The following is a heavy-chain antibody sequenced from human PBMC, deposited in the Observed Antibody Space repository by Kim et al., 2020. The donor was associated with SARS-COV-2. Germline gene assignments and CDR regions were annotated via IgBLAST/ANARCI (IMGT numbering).Heavy chain of an antibody. V-gene: IGHV3-23*01. CDR1: GFTFSSYA. CDR3: AKDLMVVATDYYYYGMDV. Sequence: GGSLRLSCAASGFTFSSYAMSWVRQAPGKGLEWVSAISGSGGSTYYADSVKGRFTISRDNSKNTLYLQMNSLRAEDTAVYYCAKDLMVVATDYYYYGMDVWGQGTTVTVSS. D-gene: IGHD5-12*01. CDR2: ISGSGGST. J-gene: IGHJ6*02.